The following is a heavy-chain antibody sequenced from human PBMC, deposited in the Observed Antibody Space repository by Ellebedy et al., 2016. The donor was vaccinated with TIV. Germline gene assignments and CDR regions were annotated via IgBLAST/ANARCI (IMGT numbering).Heavy chain of an antibody. V-gene: IGHV4-39*01. CDR1: GGSISSSSYY. Sequence: MPSETLSLTCTVSGGSISSSSYYWGWIRQPPGKGLEWIGSIYYSGSTYYNPSLKNRVTISVDTSKNQFSLKLSSVTAADTAVYYCARQGYRGYSYGATYTPFDYWGQGTLVTVSS. D-gene: IGHD5-18*01. CDR2: IYYSGST. J-gene: IGHJ4*02. CDR3: ARQGYRGYSYGATYTPFDY.